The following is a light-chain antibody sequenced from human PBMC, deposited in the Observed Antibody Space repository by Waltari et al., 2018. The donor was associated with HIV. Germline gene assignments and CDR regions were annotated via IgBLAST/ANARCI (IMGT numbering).Light chain of an antibody. CDR1: TSDMSSLNF. Sequence: HSVLTQPASVSGSPGQSITISCSGPTSDMSSLNFLSWYQQSPGRAPKLIIFEVSSPPSGISARFSGSKSGDTASLTISALRTEDEADDFCSSYSPRDSVVFGGGTKVTVL. CDR2: EVS. V-gene: IGLV2-14*01. J-gene: IGLJ3*02. CDR3: SSYSPRDSVV.